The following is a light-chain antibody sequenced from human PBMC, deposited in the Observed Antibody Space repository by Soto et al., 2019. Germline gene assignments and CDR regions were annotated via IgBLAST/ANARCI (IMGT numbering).Light chain of an antibody. CDR1: QSVSSN. V-gene: IGKV3-11*01. J-gene: IGKJ1*01. Sequence: EIVMTQSPATLSVSPGERATLSCWASQSVSSNLAWYQQKPGQAPRLLIHGASNRATGIPARFSGSGSGTDFTLTISTLEPEDFAVYYCQQHSHWPPWTFGQGTKVDIK. CDR3: QQHSHWPPWT. CDR2: GAS.